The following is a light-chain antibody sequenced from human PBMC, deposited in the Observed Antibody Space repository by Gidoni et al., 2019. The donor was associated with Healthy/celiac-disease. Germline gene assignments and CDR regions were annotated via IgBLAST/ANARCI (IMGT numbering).Light chain of an antibody. Sequence: QSALTPPASVSGSPGPSITISCPGTSSDVGGYNYVSWYQQHPGKAPKLMIYEVSNRPSGVSKRFAGSKSGNTASLTISGLQAEDEADYYCSSYTSSSTLVVFGGGTKLTVL. V-gene: IGLV2-14*01. CDR2: EVS. J-gene: IGLJ2*01. CDR1: SSDVGGYNY. CDR3: SSYTSSSTLVV.